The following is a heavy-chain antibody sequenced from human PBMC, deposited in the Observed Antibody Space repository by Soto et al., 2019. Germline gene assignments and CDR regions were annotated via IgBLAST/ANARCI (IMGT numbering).Heavy chain of an antibody. CDR1: GFTFSSSG. J-gene: IGHJ4*02. CDR3: ARVHSTGWFKVDY. Sequence: EVQLVESGGGLVQPGGSLRLSCAASGFTFSSSGMNWVRQAPGKGPEWVSYISSSSSTINYADSVRGRFTISRDNAKNSLYLQMNSLRDDDTAVYYCARVHSTGWFKVDYWGQGTLVTVSS. V-gene: IGHV3-48*02. CDR2: ISSSSSTI. D-gene: IGHD6-19*01.